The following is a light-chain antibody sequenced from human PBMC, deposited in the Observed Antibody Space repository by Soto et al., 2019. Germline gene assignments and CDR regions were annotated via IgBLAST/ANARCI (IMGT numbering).Light chain of an antibody. CDR2: GAS. CDR1: QSVSSY. Sequence: DIQMTQSPSSLSASVGDRVTITCRASQSVSSYLNWYQQKPGKAPKLLIYGASSLQSGVPSRVSGSEYETDFTLTISSLQTEDVATYYCQQSYSMPRTFGQGTKVEIK. J-gene: IGKJ1*01. CDR3: QQSYSMPRT. V-gene: IGKV1-39*01.